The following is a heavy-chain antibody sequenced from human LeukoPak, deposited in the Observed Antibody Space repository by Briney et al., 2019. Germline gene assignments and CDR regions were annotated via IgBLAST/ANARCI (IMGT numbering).Heavy chain of an antibody. D-gene: IGHD3-22*01. CDR2: ISSSSTI. CDR3: ARDFDRWLSYFDY. V-gene: IGHV3-48*01. Sequence: PGGSLRLSCAASGFTFSSYSMNWVRQAPGKGLEWVSYISSSSTIYYADSVKGRFTISRDNAKNSLYLQVNSLRAEDTAVYYCARDFDRWLSYFDYWGQGTLVTVSS. J-gene: IGHJ4*02. CDR1: GFTFSSYS.